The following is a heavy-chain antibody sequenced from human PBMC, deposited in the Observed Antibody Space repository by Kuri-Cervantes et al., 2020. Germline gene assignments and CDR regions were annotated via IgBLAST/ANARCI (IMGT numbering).Heavy chain of an antibody. CDR3: ARETVPNLGYFDY. CDR1: GFTFSDYY. V-gene: IGHV3-11*01. CDR2: ISSSGSTI. J-gene: IGHJ4*02. D-gene: IGHD4-17*01. Sequence: GGSLRLSCAASGFTFSDYYMSWIRQAPGKGLEWVSYISSSGSTIYYADSVKGQFTISRDNAKNSLYLQMNSLRAEDTAVYYCARETVPNLGYFDYWGQGTLVTVSS.